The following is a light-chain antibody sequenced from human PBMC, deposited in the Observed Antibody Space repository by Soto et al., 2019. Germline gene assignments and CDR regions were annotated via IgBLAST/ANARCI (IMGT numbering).Light chain of an antibody. CDR1: QSFLHTPNDKNY. V-gene: IGKV4-1*01. CDR2: DAS. CDR3: QKHDGAPLT. Sequence: DIVMTQYPDSLAVSLGYRSTVNCKSSQSFLHTPNDKNYLGWYQQKPGKAPKLLIYDASSLESGVPSRFSGSGSGTDFTLTISSLQPEDVATYYCQKHDGAPLTFGGGTKVDIK. J-gene: IGKJ4*01.